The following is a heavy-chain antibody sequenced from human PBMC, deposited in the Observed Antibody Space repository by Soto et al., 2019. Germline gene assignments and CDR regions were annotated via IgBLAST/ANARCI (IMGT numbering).Heavy chain of an antibody. V-gene: IGHV4-31*03. CDR2: IYHSGRS. J-gene: IGHJ3*02. Sequence: SATLSLTCTVSGGSIRSGAYYWSWFRQLPAEGLEWIGYIYHSGRSYYNLSLKSRATLSVDTSKNQFSLNLSSVTAAGTAVYYCARGAPDSSCGIWGPGTMVT. D-gene: IGHD2-15*01. CDR1: GGSIRSGAYY. CDR3: ARGAPDSSCGI.